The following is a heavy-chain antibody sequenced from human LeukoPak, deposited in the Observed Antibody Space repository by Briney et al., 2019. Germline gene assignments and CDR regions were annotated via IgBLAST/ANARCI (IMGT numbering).Heavy chain of an antibody. CDR2: INHSGST. CDR3: ARQRLGELSLYLTGRNCFDP. V-gene: IGHV4-39*01. Sequence: PSETLSLTCTVSGGSITSTNYLWGWVRQPPGKGLEWIGEINHSGSTNYNPSLESRVTISVDTSKNQFSLKLSSVTAADTAVYYCARQRLGELSLYLTGRNCFDPWGQGTLVTVSS. CDR1: GGSITSTNYL. D-gene: IGHD3-16*02. J-gene: IGHJ5*02.